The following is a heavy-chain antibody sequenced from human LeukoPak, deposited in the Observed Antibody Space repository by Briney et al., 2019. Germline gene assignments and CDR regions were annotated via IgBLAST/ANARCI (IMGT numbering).Heavy chain of an antibody. J-gene: IGHJ6*03. V-gene: IGHV1-18*01. CDR2: ISAYNGNT. D-gene: IGHD2-2*01. CDR3: ARVREYQLLFRYYYYMDV. CDR1: GYTFTSNG. Sequence: ASVNVSCKASGYTFTSNGISWVRQAPGPGLEWVGWISAYNGNTNYAQKLQGRVTMTTDTSTSTAYMELRSLRSDDTAVYYCARVREYQLLFRYYYYMDVWGKGTTVT.